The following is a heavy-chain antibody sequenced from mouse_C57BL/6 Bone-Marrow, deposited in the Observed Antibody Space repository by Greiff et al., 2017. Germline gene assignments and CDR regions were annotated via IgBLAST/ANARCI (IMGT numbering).Heavy chain of an antibody. CDR1: GYTFTSYW. CDR3: AYSKSCFDY. CDR2: IHPNSGST. V-gene: IGHV1-64*01. J-gene: IGHJ2*01. D-gene: IGHD2-5*01. Sequence: LVESGAELVKPGASVKLSCKASGYTFTSYWMHWVKQRPGQGLEWIGMIHPNSGSTNYNEKFKSKATLTVDKSSSTAYMQLSSLTSEDSAVYYCAYSKSCFDYWGQGTTLTVSS.